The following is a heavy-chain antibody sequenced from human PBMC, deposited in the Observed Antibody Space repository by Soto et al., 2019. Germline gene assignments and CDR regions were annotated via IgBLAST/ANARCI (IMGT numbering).Heavy chain of an antibody. V-gene: IGHV3-48*02. CDR1: GFTFSSYS. CDR2: ISSSSSTL. CDR3: AREPEYSSSSRYYGMDV. D-gene: IGHD6-6*01. Sequence: GGSLRLSCAASGFTFSSYSMNWVRQAPGKGLEWVSYISSSSSTLYYADSVKGRFTISRDNAKNSLYLQMNSLRDEDTAVYYCAREPEYSSSSRYYGMDVWGQGTTVTVSS. J-gene: IGHJ6*02.